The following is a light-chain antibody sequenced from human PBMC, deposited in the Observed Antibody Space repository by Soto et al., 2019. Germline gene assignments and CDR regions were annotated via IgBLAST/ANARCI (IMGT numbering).Light chain of an antibody. V-gene: IGKV3-15*01. J-gene: IGKJ1*01. CDR3: QRYNNWPRGT. CDR1: QSVSSN. Sequence: EIVMTQSPATLSVSPGERATLSCRASQSVSSNLAWYQQKPGQAPKLLIYNPSTRATGIPARFSGSGSGTEFTLTISSLQSEDFAVYYCQRYNNWPRGTFGQGTKVDIK. CDR2: NPS.